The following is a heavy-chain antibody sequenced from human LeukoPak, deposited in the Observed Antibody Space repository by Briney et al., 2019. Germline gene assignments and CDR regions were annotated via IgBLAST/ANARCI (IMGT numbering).Heavy chain of an antibody. CDR2: IYTSGST. D-gene: IGHD6-25*01. CDR1: GNSISSGDNY. Sequence: SETLSLTCTVSGNSISSGDNYWSWIRQPAGKGLEWIGRIYTSGSTNYNPSLKSRVTMSVDTSKNQFSLKLSSVTAADTAVYYCARLVAGTIDYWGQGTLVTVSS. CDR3: ARLVAGTIDY. J-gene: IGHJ4*02. V-gene: IGHV4-61*02.